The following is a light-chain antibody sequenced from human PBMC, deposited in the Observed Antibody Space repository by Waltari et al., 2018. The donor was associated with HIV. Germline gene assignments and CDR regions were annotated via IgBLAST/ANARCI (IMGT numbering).Light chain of an antibody. J-gene: IGKJ1*01. Sequence: VLTRSARTLSLSPGDRATLSRWPSETIDSSYLAWYQQKPGQAPRLLIFGTSTMATGIPDRFSGSGAGTDFTLSISRLEPEDLAVYYCQHFSSSRTFGQGTKVEIK. CDR2: GTS. V-gene: IGKV3-20*01. CDR1: ETIDSSY. CDR3: QHFSSSRT.